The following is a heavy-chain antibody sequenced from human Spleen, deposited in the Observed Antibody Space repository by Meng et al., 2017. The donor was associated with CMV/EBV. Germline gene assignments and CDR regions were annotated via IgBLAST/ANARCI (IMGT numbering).Heavy chain of an antibody. D-gene: IGHD2-2*01. V-gene: IGHV1-2*02. J-gene: IGHJ5*02. CDR2: INPNSGGT. CDR3: AREWEDFVVVPAAMGFDP. Sequence: QVQLVQFGAEVKKPGAPVKVSCKASGYTFTGYYMHWVRQAPGQGLEWMGWINPNSGGTNYAQKFQGRVTMTRDTSISTAYMELSRLRSDDTAVYYCAREWEDFVVVPAAMGFDPWGQGTLVTVSS. CDR1: GYTFTGYY.